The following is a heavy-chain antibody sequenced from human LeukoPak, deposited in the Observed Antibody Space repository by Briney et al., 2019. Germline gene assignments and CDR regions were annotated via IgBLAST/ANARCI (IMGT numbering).Heavy chain of an antibody. J-gene: IGHJ5*02. V-gene: IGHV1-8*01. D-gene: IGHD6-19*01. CDR2: MNPNSGNT. CDR1: VYTFTTYD. CDR3: ARGRGSGHKENWFDP. Sequence: GASVKVSCKASVYTFTTYDSNWVRQATGQGLEWMVWMNPNSGNTGYTQKFQGRVTITRNTSISTAYMELSSLRSEDTAVYYCARGRGSGHKENWFDPWGQGTLVTVSS.